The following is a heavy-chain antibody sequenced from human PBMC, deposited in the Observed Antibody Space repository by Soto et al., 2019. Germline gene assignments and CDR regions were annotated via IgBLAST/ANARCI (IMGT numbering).Heavy chain of an antibody. V-gene: IGHV4-31*03. D-gene: IGHD5-12*01. Sequence: SETLSLTCTASGGSISSGGYYWTWIRQHPGKGLERTGYIYYSGSTYYNPSLKSRVTISVDTSKNQFSLKLSSVAAADTAVYYCARDRRWLRMADGMDVWGQGTTVTVSS. J-gene: IGHJ6*02. CDR1: GGSISSGGYY. CDR2: IYYSGST. CDR3: ARDRRWLRMADGMDV.